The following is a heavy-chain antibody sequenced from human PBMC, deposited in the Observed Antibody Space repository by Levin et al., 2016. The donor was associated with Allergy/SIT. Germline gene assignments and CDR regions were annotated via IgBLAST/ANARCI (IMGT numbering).Heavy chain of an antibody. CDR2: ISWNGRNI. CDR1: GFIFDDHP. D-gene: IGHD2-8*02. V-gene: IGHV3-9*01. CDR3: AKDLVVGASVRFNYFAD. Sequence: SLKISCTASGFIFDDHPMHWVRQAPGKGLEWVSGISWNGRNIAYADSVKGRFTISRDNAKSILYLQMDSLRADDTAFYYCAKDLVVGASVRFNYFADWGQGTLVTVSS. J-gene: IGHJ4*02.